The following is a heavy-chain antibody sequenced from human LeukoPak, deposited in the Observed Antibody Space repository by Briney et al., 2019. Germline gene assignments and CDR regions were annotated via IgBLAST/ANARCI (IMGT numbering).Heavy chain of an antibody. CDR3: ATRIAVAGNRLRYYYGMDV. CDR1: GGSFSGYY. CDR2: XXHSGGT. D-gene: IGHD6-19*01. J-gene: IGHJ6*04. Sequence: SETLSLTCAVYGGSFSGYYWSWIRQPPGKGLEXXXXXXHSGGTNYNPSLKSRVTISVDTSKNQFSLKLSSVTAADTAVYYCATRIAVAGNRLRYYYGMDVWGKGTTVTVSS. V-gene: IGHV4-34*01.